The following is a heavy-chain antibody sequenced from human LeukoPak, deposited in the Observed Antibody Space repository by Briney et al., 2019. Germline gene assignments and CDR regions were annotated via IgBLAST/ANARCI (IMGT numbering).Heavy chain of an antibody. CDR3: ARVSSGDAFDI. CDR2: IIPNFGTA. V-gene: IGHV1-69*06. J-gene: IGHJ3*02. CDR1: GGTFSSYA. Sequence: ASVKVSCKASGGTFSSYAISWVRQAPGQGLEWMGGIIPNFGTANYAQKFQGRVTITADKSTSTAYMELSSLRSEDTAVYYCARVSSGDAFDIWGQGTMDSVSS. D-gene: IGHD6-19*01.